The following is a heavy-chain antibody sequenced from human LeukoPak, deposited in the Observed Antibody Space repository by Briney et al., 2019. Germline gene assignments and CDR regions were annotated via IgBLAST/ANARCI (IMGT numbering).Heavy chain of an antibody. CDR2: INPNSGGT. V-gene: IGHV1-2*02. Sequence: ASVKVSCKASGSTYTVLDLMWVPRAPGQGLEWMGWINPNSGGTNYAQKFQGRVTMTRDTSISTAYMELSRLRSDDTAVYYCARVDADSSGYAPGWGQGTLVTVSS. CDR3: ARVDADSSGYAPG. CDR1: GSTYTVLD. J-gene: IGHJ4*02. D-gene: IGHD3-22*01.